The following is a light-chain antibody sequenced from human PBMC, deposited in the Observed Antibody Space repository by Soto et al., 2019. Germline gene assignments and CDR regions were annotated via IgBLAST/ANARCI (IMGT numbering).Light chain of an antibody. CDR2: RNN. J-gene: IGLJ2*01. CDR1: SSNIGSNY. V-gene: IGLV1-47*01. CDR3: AAWDDSLSGVV. Sequence: QSVLTQPPSASGTPGQRVTISCSGSSSNIGSNYVYWYQKLPGTAPKLLIYRNNQRPSGVPDRFSGSKSGTSASLAISGLRYEDEADYYCAAWDDSLSGVVFGGGTKFTVL.